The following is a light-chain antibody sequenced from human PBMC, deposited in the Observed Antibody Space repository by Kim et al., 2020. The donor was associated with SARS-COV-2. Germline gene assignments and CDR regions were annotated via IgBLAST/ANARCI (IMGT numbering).Light chain of an antibody. CDR3: TSYTSSSTVL. CDR2: DVT. J-gene: IGLJ2*01. V-gene: IGLV2-14*01. CDR1: SSDVGGYDY. Sequence: QSALTQPASVSGSPGQSITISCTRTSSDVGGYDYVSWYQQHPGKAPKLMIYDVTKRPSGVSNRFSGSKSGNTASLTISGLQAEDEGDYYCTSYTSSSTVLFGGGTQLTVL.